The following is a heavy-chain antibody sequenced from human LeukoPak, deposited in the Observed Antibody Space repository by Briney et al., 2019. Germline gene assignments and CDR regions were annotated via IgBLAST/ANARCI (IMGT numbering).Heavy chain of an antibody. D-gene: IGHD6-13*01. Sequence: PGGSLRLSCAASGFTFSIYAMHWVRQAPGKGLEWVAVISYDESDKYYADSVKGRFTISRDNSNNTLYLQMNSLRPEDTAVYYCARRWSFDYWGQGTLVTVSS. CDR1: GFTFSIYA. CDR2: ISYDESDK. J-gene: IGHJ4*02. CDR3: ARRWSFDY. V-gene: IGHV3-30*04.